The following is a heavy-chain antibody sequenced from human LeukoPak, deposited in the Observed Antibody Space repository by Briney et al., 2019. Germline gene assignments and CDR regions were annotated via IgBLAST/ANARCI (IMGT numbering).Heavy chain of an antibody. CDR1: GGSISSYY. Sequence: SETLSLTCTVSGGSISSYYWSWIRQPAGKGLEWIGRIYTSGSTNYNPSLKSRVTMSVDTSKNQFSLKLSSVTAADTAVYYCARDTNDYVWGSYRPRGYNWFDPWGQGTLVTVSS. D-gene: IGHD3-16*02. CDR2: IYTSGST. J-gene: IGHJ5*02. V-gene: IGHV4-4*07. CDR3: ARDTNDYVWGSYRPRGYNWFDP.